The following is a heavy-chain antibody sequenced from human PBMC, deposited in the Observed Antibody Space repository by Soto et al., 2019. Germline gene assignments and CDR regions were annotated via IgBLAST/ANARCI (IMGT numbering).Heavy chain of an antibody. CDR1: GGSFSGYY. CDR3: ARGPVLLWFLEYNWFDP. CDR2: INHSGST. J-gene: IGHJ5*02. Sequence: TSETLSLTCAVYGGSFSGYYWSWIRQPPGKGLEWIGEINHSGSTNYNPSLKSRVTISVDTSKNQFSLKLSSVTAADTAVYYCARGPVLLWFLEYNWFDPWGQGTLVTVSS. V-gene: IGHV4-34*01. D-gene: IGHD3-10*01.